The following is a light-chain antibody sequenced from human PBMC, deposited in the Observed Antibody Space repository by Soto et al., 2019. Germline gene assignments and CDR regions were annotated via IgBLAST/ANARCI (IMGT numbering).Light chain of an antibody. CDR2: EVN. J-gene: IGLJ1*01. CDR3: SSYAGINNLGV. Sequence: QSALTQPPSASGSPGQSVTISCTGTSSDVGGYKYVSWYQQHPGKAPKLMIFEVNKRPSGVPDRCSGSKSGNTASLTVSGLQAEEEADYYCSSYAGINNLGVFGTGTKLTVL. V-gene: IGLV2-8*01. CDR1: SSDVGGYKY.